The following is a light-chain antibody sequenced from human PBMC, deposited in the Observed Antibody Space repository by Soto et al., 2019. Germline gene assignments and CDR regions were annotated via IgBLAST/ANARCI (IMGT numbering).Light chain of an antibody. V-gene: IGLV2-14*01. Sequence: QSVLTQPASVSGPPGQSITISCTGTSSDVGGYDYVSWYQHHPGKAPKLMICEVSNRPSGVSNRFSGSKSGNTASLTISGLQAEDEAYYYCSSYTSSSTLVLFGGGTKLTVL. J-gene: IGLJ2*01. CDR2: EVS. CDR1: SSDVGGYDY. CDR3: SSYTSSSTLVL.